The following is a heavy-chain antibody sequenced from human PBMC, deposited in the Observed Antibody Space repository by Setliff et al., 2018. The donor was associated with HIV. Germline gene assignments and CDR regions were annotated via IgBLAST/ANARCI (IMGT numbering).Heavy chain of an antibody. D-gene: IGHD3-3*01. Sequence: WVRQAPGRGLEWIGSVYYSGTTYYNPSLTSRVTISVDTSKNQFSLKLTSVTAADTALYYCARHFSIFGVTIISNDAFDIWGRGTMVTVSS. CDR2: VYYSGTT. CDR3: ARHFSIFGVTIISNDAFDI. J-gene: IGHJ3*02. V-gene: IGHV4-39*01.